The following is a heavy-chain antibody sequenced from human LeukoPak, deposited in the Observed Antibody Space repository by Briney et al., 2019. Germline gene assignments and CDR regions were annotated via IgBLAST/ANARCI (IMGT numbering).Heavy chain of an antibody. J-gene: IGHJ3*02. CDR1: SGSFSGYY. D-gene: IGHD3-22*01. Sequence: SETLSLTCAVYSGSFSGYYWSWMRQPPGKGLEWIGEINHSGSTNYNPSLKSRVTISVDTSKNQFSLKLSSVTAADTAVYYCARQAYYYDSSAYYFKYTRAFDIWGQGTMVTVSS. CDR3: ARQAYYYDSSAYYFKYTRAFDI. V-gene: IGHV4-34*01. CDR2: INHSGST.